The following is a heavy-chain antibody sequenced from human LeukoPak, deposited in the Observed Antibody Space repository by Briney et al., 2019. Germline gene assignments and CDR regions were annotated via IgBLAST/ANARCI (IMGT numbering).Heavy chain of an antibody. CDR3: ARAYSYYDSSGYYH. V-gene: IGHV3-48*01. CDR1: GFTFSSYN. D-gene: IGHD3-22*01. CDR2: ISSSSSTI. J-gene: IGHJ5*02. Sequence: GGSLRLSCAASGFTFSSYNMNWVRQAPGKGLEWVSYISSSSSTIYYADSVKGRFTISRDNAKNSLYLQMNSLRAEDTAVYYCARAYSYYDSSGYYHWGQGTLVTVSS.